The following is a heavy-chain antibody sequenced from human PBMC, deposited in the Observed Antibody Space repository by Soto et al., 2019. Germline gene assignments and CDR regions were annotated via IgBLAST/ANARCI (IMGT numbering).Heavy chain of an antibody. V-gene: IGHV1-69*02. D-gene: IGHD2-21*01. CDR1: GGSFISYS. J-gene: IGHJ6*03. Sequence: QVQLVQSGAELKKPGSSVKVSCEASGGSFISYSFTWVRQAPGQGLEWMGRIIPIQGKANYALKFQDRVTITADRSTRTAYMELRSLRPEDTAVYYCAKSLLFVDHGYMDVWGKGTTVTVSS. CDR2: IIPIQGKA. CDR3: AKSLLFVDHGYMDV.